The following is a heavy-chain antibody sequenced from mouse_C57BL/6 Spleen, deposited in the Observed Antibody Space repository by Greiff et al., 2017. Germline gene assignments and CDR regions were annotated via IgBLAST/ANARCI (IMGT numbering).Heavy chain of an antibody. CDR2: IYPRSGNT. CDR3: ARGIYYDYDFYAMGY. CDR1: GYTFTSYG. V-gene: IGHV1-81*01. J-gene: IGHJ4*01. D-gene: IGHD2-4*01. Sequence: VQLQQSGAELARPGASVKLSCKASGYTFTSYGISWVKQRTGQGLEWIGEIYPRSGNTYYNEKFKGKATLTADKSSSTAYMELRSLTSEDSAVYFCARGIYYDYDFYAMGYWGQGTSVTVSS.